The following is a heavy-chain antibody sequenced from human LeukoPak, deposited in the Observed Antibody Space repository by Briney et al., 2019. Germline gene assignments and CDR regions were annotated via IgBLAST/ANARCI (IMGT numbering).Heavy chain of an antibody. D-gene: IGHD5-18*01. V-gene: IGHV3-7*01. J-gene: IGHJ4*02. Sequence: SGGCLRLSCAASGFKFNSYWMTWLRQVPGKGLEWVANIKQDGSEKYYVDSVKGRFTISRDNAKSSVFLQMNSLRVEDTAVYYCARGGTRGYSPSDYWGQGTLVTVSS. CDR1: GFKFNSYW. CDR3: ARGGTRGYSPSDY. CDR2: IKQDGSEK.